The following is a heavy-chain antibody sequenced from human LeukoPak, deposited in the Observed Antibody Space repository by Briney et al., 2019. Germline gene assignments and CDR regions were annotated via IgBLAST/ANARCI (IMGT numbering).Heavy chain of an antibody. CDR3: ARVPLDYGSGKYNFDY. D-gene: IGHD3-10*01. CDR2: INHSGST. V-gene: IGHV4-34*01. J-gene: IGHJ4*02. CDR1: GGSFSGYY. Sequence: PSETLSLTCAVYGGSFSGYYWSWIRQPPGKGLEWIGEINHSGSTNYNPSLKSRVTISVDTSKNQFSLKLSSVTAADTAVYYCARVPLDYGSGKYNFDYWGQGTLVTVPS.